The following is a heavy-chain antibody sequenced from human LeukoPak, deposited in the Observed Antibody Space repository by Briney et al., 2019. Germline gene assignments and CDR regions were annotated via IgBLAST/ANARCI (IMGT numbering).Heavy chain of an antibody. Sequence: PSETLSLTCTVSGGSISSYYWSWIRQPPGKGLELIGYIYYSGSTNCNPSLKSRVTISVDTSKNQFSLKLSSVTAADTAVYYCARTVPVPWAPFDYWGQGTLVTVSS. D-gene: IGHD2-2*01. CDR1: GGSISSYY. CDR2: IYYSGST. V-gene: IGHV4-59*01. J-gene: IGHJ4*02. CDR3: ARTVPVPWAPFDY.